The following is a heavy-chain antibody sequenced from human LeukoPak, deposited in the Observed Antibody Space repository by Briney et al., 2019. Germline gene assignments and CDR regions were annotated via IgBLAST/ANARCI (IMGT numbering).Heavy chain of an antibody. Sequence: ASVKVSCKASGYTFTSHAMHWVRQAPGQRLEWMGWINAGNGNTKYSQEFQGRVTITRDTSTSTAYMDLRSLRSDDTAVYYCARSFSGYDSSEPFDYWGQGTLVTVSS. CDR2: INAGNGNT. J-gene: IGHJ4*02. CDR1: GYTFTSHA. V-gene: IGHV1-3*01. CDR3: ARSFSGYDSSEPFDY. D-gene: IGHD5-12*01.